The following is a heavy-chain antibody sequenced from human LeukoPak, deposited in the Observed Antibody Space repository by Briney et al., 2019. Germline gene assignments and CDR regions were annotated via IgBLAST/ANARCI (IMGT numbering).Heavy chain of an antibody. CDR2: FYAGGTT. V-gene: IGHV3-53*01. CDR3: ARERNTNGYTLAY. CDR1: GFTVSDNY. D-gene: IGHD2-8*01. Sequence: GGSLRLSCAVSGFTVSDNYISWVRQAPGKGLEWVSIFYAGGTTYYADSVKGRFTMSRDSSKNTLFLQMNSLRAEDTAMYYCARERNTNGYTLAYWGQGTLVTVSS. J-gene: IGHJ4*02.